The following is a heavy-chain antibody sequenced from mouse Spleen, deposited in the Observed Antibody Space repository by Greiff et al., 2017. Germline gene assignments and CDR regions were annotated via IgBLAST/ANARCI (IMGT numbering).Heavy chain of an antibody. D-gene: IGHD2-5*01. V-gene: IGHV5-17*01. CDR1: GFTFSDYG. J-gene: IGHJ4*01. CDR3: ARPTYSTHYAMDY. CDR2: ISSGSSTI. Sequence: EVQVVESGGGLVKPGGSLKLSCAASGFTFSDYGMHWVRQAPEKGLEWVAYISSGSSTIYYADTVKGRFTISRDNAKNTLFLQMTSLRSEDTAMYYCARPTYSTHYAMDYWGQGTSVTVSS.